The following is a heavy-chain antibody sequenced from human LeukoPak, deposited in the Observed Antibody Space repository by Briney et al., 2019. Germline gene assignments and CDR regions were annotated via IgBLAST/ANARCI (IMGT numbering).Heavy chain of an antibody. Sequence: ASVKVSCKASGYTFTGYYMHWVRQAPGQGLEWMGWINPNSGATNYAQKFQGRVTMTRDTSISTAYMELSRLRSDDTAVYYCAREGSSGWGRYWFDPWGQGTLVTVSS. V-gene: IGHV1-2*02. J-gene: IGHJ5*02. D-gene: IGHD6-19*01. CDR2: INPNSGAT. CDR1: GYTFTGYY. CDR3: AREGSSGWGRYWFDP.